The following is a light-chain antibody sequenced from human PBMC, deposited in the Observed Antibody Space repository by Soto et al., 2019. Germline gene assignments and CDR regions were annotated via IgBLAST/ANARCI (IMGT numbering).Light chain of an antibody. CDR2: AAS. CDR3: QQYGGSPFT. V-gene: IGKV3-20*01. CDR1: QSVSVNF. J-gene: IGKJ3*01. Sequence: EIVLTQSPGTLSLSPGERATLSCRASQSVSVNFLAWYQQKGGQAPRLLIYAASTRATGVPDRFSGTGSGTDLALTISRLETDDSAVYYCQQYGGSPFTFGPGTKVDIK.